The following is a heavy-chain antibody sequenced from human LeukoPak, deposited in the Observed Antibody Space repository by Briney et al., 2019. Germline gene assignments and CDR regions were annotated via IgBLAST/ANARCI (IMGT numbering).Heavy chain of an antibody. J-gene: IGHJ4*02. CDR1: GFTFSDYY. CDR2: ISSSGSTI. CDR3: AQIYTYGSSQFDY. Sequence: GGSLRLSCAASGFTFSDYYMSWIRQAPGKGLEWVSYISSSGSTIYYADSVKGRFTISRDNAKNSLYLQMNSLRAEDTAVYYCAQIYTYGSSQFDYWGQGTLVTVSS. V-gene: IGHV3-11*04. D-gene: IGHD5-18*01.